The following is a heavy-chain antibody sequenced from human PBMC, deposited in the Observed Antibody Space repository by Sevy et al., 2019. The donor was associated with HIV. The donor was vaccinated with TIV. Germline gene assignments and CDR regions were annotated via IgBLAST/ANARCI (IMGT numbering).Heavy chain of an antibody. CDR3: AREGCTKPHDY. Sequence: GGSLRLSCAASGFTFSKYSMSWVRQPPGKGLEWVSTLSFGCGEINYADSVKGRFTISRENSKNSLYLQMNNLRAEDTAVYYCAREGCTKPHDYWGQGTLVTVSS. V-gene: IGHV3-23*01. J-gene: IGHJ4*02. CDR2: LSFGCGEI. D-gene: IGHD2-8*01. CDR1: GFTFSKYS.